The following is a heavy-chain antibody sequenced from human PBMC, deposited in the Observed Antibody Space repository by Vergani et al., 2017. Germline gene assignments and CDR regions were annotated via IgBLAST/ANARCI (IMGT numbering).Heavy chain of an antibody. V-gene: IGHV4-4*07. CDR1: GGSFGNYY. CDR3: AGSSMGVTTFGY. Sequence: QVHLQESGPGLAKPSETLSLTCTIPGGSFGNYYWKWIRRPAGKGLEWMGRIHANGNTKYNPSLESRVTRSLDTSTTQFSLKLNSLTAADTAVYYCAGSSMGVTTFGYWGQGALVTVSS. CDR2: IHANGNT. J-gene: IGHJ4*02. D-gene: IGHD4-17*01.